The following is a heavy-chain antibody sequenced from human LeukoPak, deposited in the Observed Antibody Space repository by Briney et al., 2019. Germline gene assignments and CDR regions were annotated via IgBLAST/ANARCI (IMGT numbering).Heavy chain of an antibody. CDR2: ISSSSSYI. CDR3: ARDSRGTTVSDFDY. J-gene: IGHJ4*02. Sequence: GGSLRLSCAASGFTFSSYSMNWVRQAPGKGLEWVSSISSSSSYIYYADSVKGRFTISRDNAKSSLYLQMNSLRAEDTAVYYCARDSRGTTVSDFDYWGQGTLVTVSS. V-gene: IGHV3-21*01. D-gene: IGHD4-11*01. CDR1: GFTFSSYS.